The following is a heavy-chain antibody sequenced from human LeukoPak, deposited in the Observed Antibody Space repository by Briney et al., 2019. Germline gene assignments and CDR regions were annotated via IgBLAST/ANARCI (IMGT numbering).Heavy chain of an antibody. CDR3: AKGMYYYDSSGYASAIDY. D-gene: IGHD3-22*01. J-gene: IGHJ4*02. CDR1: GFTSHDYA. Sequence: GGSLRLSCAASGFTSHDYAMHWVRQAPGKGLEGVSLINGDGGKTYYGDSGKGRFTISRDNSKNSLYLQMNSLRTEDTAFYYCAKGMYYYDSSGYASAIDYWGQGTLVTVSS. V-gene: IGHV3-43*02. CDR2: INGDGGKT.